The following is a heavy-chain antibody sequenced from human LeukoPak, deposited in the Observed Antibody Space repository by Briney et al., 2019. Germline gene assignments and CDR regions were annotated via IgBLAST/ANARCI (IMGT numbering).Heavy chain of an antibody. CDR1: GGTFSSYA. V-gene: IGHV1-69*01. CDR3: ARVRDQLLLFGSFDY. Sequence: PVKVCCKASGGTFSSYAISWVRQAPGQGLEWMGGIIPIFGTANYAQKFQGRVTITADESTSTAYMELSSLRSEDTAVYYCARVRDQLLLFGSFDYWGQGTLVTVSS. CDR2: IIPIFGTA. J-gene: IGHJ4*02. D-gene: IGHD2-2*01.